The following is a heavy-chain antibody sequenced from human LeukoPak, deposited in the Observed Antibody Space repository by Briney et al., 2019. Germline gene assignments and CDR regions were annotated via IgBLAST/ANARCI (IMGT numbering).Heavy chain of an antibody. CDR2: INPNSGGT. Sequence: ASVKVSCKASGYTFTGYYMHWVRQAPGQGLEWMGWINPNSGGTNYAQKFQGRVTMTRDTSISTAYMELSRLRSDDTAVYYCAREQSPGGYSSSWNRVGNWFDPWGQGTLVTVSS. J-gene: IGHJ5*02. CDR3: AREQSPGGYSSSWNRVGNWFDP. V-gene: IGHV1-2*02. CDR1: GYTFTGYY. D-gene: IGHD6-13*01.